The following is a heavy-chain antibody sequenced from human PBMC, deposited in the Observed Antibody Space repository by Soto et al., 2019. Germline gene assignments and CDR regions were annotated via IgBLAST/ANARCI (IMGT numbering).Heavy chain of an antibody. J-gene: IGHJ3*02. V-gene: IGHV3-23*01. CDR2: ISGSGGRT. Sequence: EMQLLESGGGLVQPGGSLRLSCVASGFPFSSYAMSWVRQTPGKGLEWVSGISGSGGRTYYADSVKGRLTISRDNSNNALSLQLQILRVEHRAVNFCAKGGYYSLFDIRGQRAMLTVSA. D-gene: IGHD3-16*01. CDR3: AKGGYYSLFDI. CDR1: GFPFSSYA.